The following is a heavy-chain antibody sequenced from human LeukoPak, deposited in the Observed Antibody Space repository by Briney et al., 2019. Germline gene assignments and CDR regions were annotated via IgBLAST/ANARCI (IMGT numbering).Heavy chain of an antibody. CDR3: ARVTDSSGWYFDY. CDR2: IYYSGST. Sequence: PSETLSHTFTVSGGSISSHYWSWIRQPPGKGLEWIGYIYYSGSTNYNPSLNSRVTISVDTSKNQFSLKLSSVTAADTALYYCARVTDSSGWYFDYWAREPWSPSPQ. CDR1: GGSISSHY. V-gene: IGHV4-59*11. D-gene: IGHD6-19*01. J-gene: IGHJ4*02.